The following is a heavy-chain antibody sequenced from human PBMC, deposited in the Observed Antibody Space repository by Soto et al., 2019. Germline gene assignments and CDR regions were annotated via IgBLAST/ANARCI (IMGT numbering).Heavy chain of an antibody. CDR1: GFTFSNYG. V-gene: IGHV3-30*18. J-gene: IGHJ4*02. CDR2: ILYDGSNK. D-gene: IGHD1-20*01. Sequence: QVQLVESGGGVVQPGRSLRLSCAASGFTFSNYGMHWVRQAPGKGLEWVAIILYDGSNKNYADSVKGRFTISRDNSKNTLYLQMNSLRPEDTAVYYCAKTFFPYNWNWYFDYWGQGTLVTVSS. CDR3: AKTFFPYNWNWYFDY.